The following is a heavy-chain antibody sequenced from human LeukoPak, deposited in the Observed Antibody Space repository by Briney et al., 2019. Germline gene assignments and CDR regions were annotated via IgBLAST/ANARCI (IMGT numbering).Heavy chain of an antibody. J-gene: IGHJ3*02. CDR1: GFTFSNSN. Sequence: GGSLRLSCAASGFTFSNSNMHWVRQAPGKGLEWVSFISGTGTAIYYADSVKGRFTISRDIARKSLYLQMNSLRDEDTAVYYCARGGGRSYSDAFDISGQGTVVTVSS. CDR2: ISGTGTAI. CDR3: ARGGGRSYSDAFDI. D-gene: IGHD1-26*01. V-gene: IGHV3-48*02.